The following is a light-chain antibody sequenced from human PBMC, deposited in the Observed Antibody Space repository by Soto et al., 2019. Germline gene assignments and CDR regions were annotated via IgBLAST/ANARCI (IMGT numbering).Light chain of an antibody. CDR3: SSYTVSSTRV. CDR2: EVS. V-gene: IGLV2-14*01. Sequence: QSVLTQPASVSGSPGQSITISCTGTSSDVGGYNYVSWYQHRPGKAPKLMIYEVSNRPSGVSNRFSGSKSDNTASLTISGLQAEDEADYYCSSYTVSSTRVFGGGTKVTVL. J-gene: IGLJ3*02. CDR1: SSDVGGYNY.